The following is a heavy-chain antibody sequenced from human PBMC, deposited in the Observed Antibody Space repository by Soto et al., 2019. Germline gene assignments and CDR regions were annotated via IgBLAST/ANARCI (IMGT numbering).Heavy chain of an antibody. CDR2: FSSDASTT. D-gene: IGHD6-13*01. CDR3: ARGSSLYRVHYLAV. Sequence: VQLVESGGGLVQPGGSLRLSCAASGFTFSSYWMHWVRQAPGKGPVWVSGFSSDASTTTYADSVKGRFTISRDSAKSTLYLQMNRLRSEDTAVYYCARGSSLYRVHYLAVWGKVTTVTVSS. J-gene: IGHJ6*03. V-gene: IGHV3-74*01. CDR1: GFTFSSYW.